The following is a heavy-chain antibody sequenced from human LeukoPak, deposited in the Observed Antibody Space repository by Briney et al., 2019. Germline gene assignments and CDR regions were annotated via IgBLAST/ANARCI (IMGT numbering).Heavy chain of an antibody. CDR3: AREDHFARGTFDI. CDR1: GGSISSSHW. V-gene: IGHV4-4*02. Sequence: SETLSLTCAVSGGSISSSHWWSWVRQPPGKGLEWIGEIYHRGSSDYSPSLKSRVTISMDKSKNQFSLNLTSVTAADTAVYYCAREDHFARGTFDIWGQGTLVTVSS. J-gene: IGHJ3*02. CDR2: IYHRGSS. D-gene: IGHD2-15*01.